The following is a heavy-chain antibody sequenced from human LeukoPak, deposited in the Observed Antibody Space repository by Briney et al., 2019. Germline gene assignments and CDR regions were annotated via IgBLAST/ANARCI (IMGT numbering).Heavy chain of an antibody. Sequence: GASVKVSCKASGYTFTDYYMHWAQQAPGKGLEWMGRVDPEDGEIMYAERFQGRVTMTADTSTDTAYMELSSLTSEDTAVYFCARVDGSADYWGQGTLVTVSS. J-gene: IGHJ4*02. CDR1: GYTFTDYY. V-gene: IGHV1-69-2*01. CDR2: VDPEDGEI. D-gene: IGHD3-22*01. CDR3: ARVDGSADY.